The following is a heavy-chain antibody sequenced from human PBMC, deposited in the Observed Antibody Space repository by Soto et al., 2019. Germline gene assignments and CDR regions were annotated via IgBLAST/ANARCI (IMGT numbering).Heavy chain of an antibody. CDR1: GGPISSGGYY. Sequence: SETLSLTCTVSGGPISSGGYYWSWIRQHPGKGLEWIGYIYYSGSTYYNPSLKSRVTIAVDTSKNQFSLKLSSVTAADTAVYYCARVVVVAASGNWFDPWGQGTLVTVSS. CDR2: IYYSGST. D-gene: IGHD2-15*01. V-gene: IGHV4-31*03. CDR3: ARVVVVAASGNWFDP. J-gene: IGHJ5*02.